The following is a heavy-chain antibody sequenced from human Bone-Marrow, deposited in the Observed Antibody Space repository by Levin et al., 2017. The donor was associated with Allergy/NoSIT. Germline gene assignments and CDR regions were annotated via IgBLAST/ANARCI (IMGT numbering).Heavy chain of an antibody. J-gene: IGHJ4*02. Sequence: QPGGSLRLSCAASGFTFSSYEMNWVRQAPGKGLEWVSYISSSGSTIYYADSVKGRFTISRDNAKNSLYLQMNSLRAEDTAVYYCAREGVGATQFDYWGQGTLVTVSS. CDR2: ISSSGSTI. CDR1: GFTFSSYE. D-gene: IGHD1-26*01. CDR3: AREGVGATQFDY. V-gene: IGHV3-48*03.